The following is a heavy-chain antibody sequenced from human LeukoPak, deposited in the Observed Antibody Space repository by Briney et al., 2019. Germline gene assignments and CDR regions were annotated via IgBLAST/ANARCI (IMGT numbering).Heavy chain of an antibody. D-gene: IGHD3-10*01. CDR2: INHSGST. J-gene: IGHJ3*02. Sequence: SETLSLTCAVYGGSFSGYYWSWIRQPPGKGLEWIGEINHSGSTNYNPSLKSRVTISVDTSKNQFALKLSSVTAADTAVYYCARRVRGVNDAFDIWGQGTIVTVPS. CDR3: ARRVRGVNDAFDI. V-gene: IGHV4-34*01. CDR1: GGSFSGYY.